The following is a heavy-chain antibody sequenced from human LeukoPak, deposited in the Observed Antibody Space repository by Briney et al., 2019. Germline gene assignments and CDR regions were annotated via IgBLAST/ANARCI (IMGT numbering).Heavy chain of an antibody. CDR3: AKDQGRGAAAGTHFQH. CDR1: GFTFSSYG. V-gene: IGHV3-30*18. D-gene: IGHD6-13*01. Sequence: PGGSLRLSCAASGFTFSSYGMHWVRQAPGKGLEWVAVIPYDGSNKYYADSVKGRFTISRDNSKNTLYLQMNSLRAEDTAVYYCAKDQGRGAAAGTHFQHWGQGTLVTVSS. CDR2: IPYDGSNK. J-gene: IGHJ1*01.